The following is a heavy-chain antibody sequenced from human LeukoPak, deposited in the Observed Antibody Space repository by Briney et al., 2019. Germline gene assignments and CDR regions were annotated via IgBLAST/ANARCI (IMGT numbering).Heavy chain of an antibody. CDR3: AKDRATVRIPDY. J-gene: IGHJ4*02. D-gene: IGHD4-17*01. CDR1: GFSFTTYW. CDR2: INQDESSQ. Sequence: GGSLRLSCAASGFSFTTYWMGWVRQAPGKGLEWVANINQDESSQYYVDAVRGRFTISRDNAKNSLYLQMNSLRAEDTAVYYCAKDRATVRIPDYWGQGTLVTVSS. V-gene: IGHV3-7*03.